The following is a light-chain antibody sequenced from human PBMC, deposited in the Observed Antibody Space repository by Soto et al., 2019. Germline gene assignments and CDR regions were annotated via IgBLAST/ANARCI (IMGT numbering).Light chain of an antibody. CDR3: QQFGTSRLT. CDR2: GAS. Sequence: EIVLTQSPGTLSLSPGERATLSCRASQSVSSRSVAWYQQKPGQAPRLLIYGASNRATGIPDRFSGSGSGTDFTLTISRLEPEDFAMYYCQQFGTSRLTFGGGTKVEIK. J-gene: IGKJ4*01. CDR1: QSVSSRS. V-gene: IGKV3-20*01.